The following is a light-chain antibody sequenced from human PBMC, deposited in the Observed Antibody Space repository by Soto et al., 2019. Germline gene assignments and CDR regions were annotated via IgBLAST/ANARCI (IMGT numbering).Light chain of an antibody. Sequence: QSALTQPPSASGSPGRSVTISCTGSSSDIGGYDYVSWYQQHPGKAPKLVIYEVTERPSGVPDRFSGSKSGNTASLTVSGLQPDDEADYFCSSYAGSNVVFGEGTKLTVL. V-gene: IGLV2-8*01. J-gene: IGLJ2*01. CDR1: SSDIGGYDY. CDR3: SSYAGSNVV. CDR2: EVT.